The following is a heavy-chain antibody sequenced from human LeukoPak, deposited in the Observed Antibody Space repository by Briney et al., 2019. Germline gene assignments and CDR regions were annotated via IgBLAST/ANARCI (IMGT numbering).Heavy chain of an antibody. D-gene: IGHD6-19*01. CDR1: GGSFSGYY. CDR2: INHSGST. V-gene: IGHV4-34*01. CDR3: ARRTGAVAGTTYHYDY. Sequence: SETLSLTCAVYGGSFSGYYWSWIRQPPGKGLEWIGEINHSGSTNYNPSLKSRVTIPVDTSKNQFSLKLSSVTAADTAVYYCARRTGAVAGTTYHYDYWGQGTLVTVSS. J-gene: IGHJ4*02.